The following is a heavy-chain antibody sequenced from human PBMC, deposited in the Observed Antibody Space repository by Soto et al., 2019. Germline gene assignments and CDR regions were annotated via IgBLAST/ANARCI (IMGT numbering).Heavy chain of an antibody. Sequence: QLQLQESGPGLVKPSETLSLTCTVSGDSISSGTYYWGWIRQPPGKGLEWIGSLYYSGGTHYNPSLQSRVTISVDTSKNQLSLQWSSVTAADTAVYSCARHGQWLARGVYWGQGTLVTVSS. CDR1: GDSISSGTYY. CDR2: LYYSGGT. CDR3: ARHGQWLARGVY. V-gene: IGHV4-39*01. D-gene: IGHD6-19*01. J-gene: IGHJ4*02.